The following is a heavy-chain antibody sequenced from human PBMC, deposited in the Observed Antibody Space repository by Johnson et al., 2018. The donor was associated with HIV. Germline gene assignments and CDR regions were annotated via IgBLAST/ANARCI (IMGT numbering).Heavy chain of an antibody. J-gene: IGHJ3*02. CDR3: AKDHLIRAIDI. CDR1: GFTFSDHY. CDR2: IRYDGSKQ. V-gene: IGHV3-30*02. Sequence: VQLVESGGGLVQSGGSLRLSCAASGFTFSDHYMDWVRQAPGKGLEWVAFIRYDGSKQYYGDSVKGRFTISRDNSKNTLSLQMNSLRPTDTAVYYCAKDHLIRAIDIWGQGTMVTVSS. D-gene: IGHD2-8*01.